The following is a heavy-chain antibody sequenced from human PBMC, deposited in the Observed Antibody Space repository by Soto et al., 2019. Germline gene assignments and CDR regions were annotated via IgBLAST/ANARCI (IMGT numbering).Heavy chain of an antibody. J-gene: IGHJ6*02. CDR1: GFTFSSYG. CDR2: IWYDGSNK. Sequence: GGSLRLSCAASGFTFSSYGMHWVRQAPGKGLEWVAVIWYDGSNKYYADSVKGRFTISRDNSKNTLYLQMNSLRAEDTAVYYCAREQGSGWSLSYYYYGMDVWGQGTTVTVSS. D-gene: IGHD6-19*01. V-gene: IGHV3-33*01. CDR3: AREQGSGWSLSYYYYGMDV.